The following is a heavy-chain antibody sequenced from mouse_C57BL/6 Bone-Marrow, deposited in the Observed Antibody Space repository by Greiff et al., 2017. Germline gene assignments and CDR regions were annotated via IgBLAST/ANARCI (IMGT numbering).Heavy chain of an antibody. CDR1: GYTFTDYY. D-gene: IGHD1-1*01. CDR3: ARRRGISYYSFYYYAMDY. CDR2: INPYNGGT. Sequence: DVKLQESGPVLVKPGASVKMSCKASGYTFTDYYMNWVKQSHGKSLEWIGVINPYNGGTSYNQKFKGKATLTVDKSSSTAYMELNSLTSEDSAVYYCARRRGISYYSFYYYAMDYWGQGTSVTVSS. V-gene: IGHV1-19*01. J-gene: IGHJ4*01.